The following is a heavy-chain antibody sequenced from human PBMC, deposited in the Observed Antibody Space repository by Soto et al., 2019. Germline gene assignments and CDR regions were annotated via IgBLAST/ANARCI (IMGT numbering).Heavy chain of an antibody. CDR1: GVTFSSYA. D-gene: IGHD6-6*01. CDR2: IIPNFGTA. V-gene: IGHV1-69*13. CDR3: ARDQPSQQYSSSFYYYGMDV. Sequence: SVKVSCKASGVTFSSYAISWVRQAPGQGLEWMGGIIPNFGTANYAQKFQGRVTITADESTSTAYMELSSLRSEDTAVYYCARDQPSQQYSSSFYYYGMDVWG. J-gene: IGHJ6*02.